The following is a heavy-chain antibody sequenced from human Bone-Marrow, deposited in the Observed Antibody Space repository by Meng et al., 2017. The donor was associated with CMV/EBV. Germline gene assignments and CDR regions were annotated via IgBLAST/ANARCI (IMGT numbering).Heavy chain of an antibody. J-gene: IGHJ6*02. CDR2: IYYSGST. V-gene: IGHV4-39*01. CDR1: GGSISSSSYY. CDR3: ASWTIPLGYYGMDV. D-gene: IGHD3-3*01. Sequence: SETLSLTCTASGGSISSSSYYWGWIRQPPGKGLEWIGSIYYSGSTYYNPSLKSRVTISVDTSKNQFSLKLSSVTAADTAVYYCASWTIPLGYYGMDVWGQGTTVTVSS.